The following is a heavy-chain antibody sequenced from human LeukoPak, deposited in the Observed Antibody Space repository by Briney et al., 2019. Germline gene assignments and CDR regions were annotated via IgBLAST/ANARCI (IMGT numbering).Heavy chain of an antibody. CDR1: GGSISSYY. Sequence: SETLSLTCTVSGGSISSYYWSWIRQPPGKGLEWIGYIYYSGSTNYNPSLKSRVTISVDTSKNQFSLKLSSVTAADTAVYYCASSGGYCSSTSCRLNWFDPWGQGTLVTVSS. J-gene: IGHJ5*02. V-gene: IGHV4-59*01. D-gene: IGHD2-2*03. CDR2: IYYSGST. CDR3: ASSGGYCSSTSCRLNWFDP.